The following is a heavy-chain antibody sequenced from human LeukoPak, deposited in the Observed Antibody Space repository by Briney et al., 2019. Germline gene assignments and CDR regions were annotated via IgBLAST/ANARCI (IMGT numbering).Heavy chain of an antibody. J-gene: IGHJ6*03. CDR1: GYTFTGYY. V-gene: IGHV1-8*03. CDR2: MNPNSGNT. Sequence: ASVKVSCKASGYTFTGYYMHWVRQATGQGLEWMGWMNPNSGNTGYAQKFQGRVTITRNTSISTAYMELSSLRSEDTAVYYCGRVSYGSSWRYYYYYMDVWGKGTTVTVSS. CDR3: GRVSYGSSWRYYYYYMDV. D-gene: IGHD6-13*01.